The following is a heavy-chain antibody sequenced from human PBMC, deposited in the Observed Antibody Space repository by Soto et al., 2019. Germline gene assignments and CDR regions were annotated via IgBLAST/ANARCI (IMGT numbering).Heavy chain of an antibody. CDR1: GYTVTSYD. V-gene: IGHV1-8*01. D-gene: IGHD4-17*01. J-gene: IGHJ4*02. CDR3: ARTLYGDNVDY. CDR2: MNPNSGNT. Sequence: QVQLVQSGAEVKKPGASLKVSCKASGYTVTSYDINWVRQATGQGLEWMGWMNPNSGNTGHAQKFQGRVTMTRNTAISTAYMELRSLRAEDTAVYYCARTLYGDNVDYWGQGTLVTVSS.